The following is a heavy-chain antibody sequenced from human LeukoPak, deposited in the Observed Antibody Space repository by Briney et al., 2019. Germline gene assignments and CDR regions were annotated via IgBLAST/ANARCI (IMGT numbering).Heavy chain of an antibody. Sequence: LSETLSLTCAVYGGSFSGYYWSWIRQPPGKGLEWIGEINHSGSTNYNPSLKSRVTISVDTSKNQFSLKLSSVTAADTAVYYCARTTDYLTRFNWFDPWGQGTLVTVSS. CDR1: GGSFSGYY. V-gene: IGHV4-34*01. J-gene: IGHJ5*02. CDR2: INHSGST. D-gene: IGHD4-11*01. CDR3: ARTTDYLTRFNWFDP.